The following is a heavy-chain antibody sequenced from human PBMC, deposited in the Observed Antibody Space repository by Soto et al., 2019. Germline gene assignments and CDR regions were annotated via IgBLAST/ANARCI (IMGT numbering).Heavy chain of an antibody. CDR2: IWYDGSNK. D-gene: IGHD3-3*01. CDR3: ARVAYDFWSGYNYFDY. J-gene: IGHJ4*02. V-gene: IGHV3-33*01. Sequence: HPGGSLRLSCAASGFTFSSYGMHWVRQAPGKGLEWVAVIWYDGSNKYYADSVKGRFTISRDNSKNTLYLQMNSLRAEDTAVYYCARVAYDFWSGYNYFDYWGRGTLVTVSS. CDR1: GFTFSSYG.